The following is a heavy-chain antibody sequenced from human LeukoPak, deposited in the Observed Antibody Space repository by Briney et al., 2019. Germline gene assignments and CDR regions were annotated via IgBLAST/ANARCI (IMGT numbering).Heavy chain of an antibody. CDR2: INPNSGGT. D-gene: IGHD2-2*01. V-gene: IGHV1-2*02. CDR1: GYTFTGYY. Sequence: GASVKVSCKASGYTFTGYYMHWVRQAPGQGLEWMGWINPNSGGTNYAQKFQGRVTMTRDTSISTAYMELSRLRSDDTAVYYCARGGPHCSSTSCYFAGPNWFDPWGQGTLVTVSS. J-gene: IGHJ5*02. CDR3: ARGGPHCSSTSCYFAGPNWFDP.